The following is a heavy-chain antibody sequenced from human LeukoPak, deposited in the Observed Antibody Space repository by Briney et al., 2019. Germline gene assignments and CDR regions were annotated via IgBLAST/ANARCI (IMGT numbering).Heavy chain of an antibody. CDR2: ISGSGGST. CDR1: GFTFSSYS. CDR3: AKIGRWEHHFDY. V-gene: IGHV3-23*01. Sequence: PGGSLRLSCAASGFTFSSYSMNWVRQAPGKGLEWVSAISGSGGSTYYADSVKGRFTISRDNSKNTLYLQMNSLRAEDAAVYYCAKIGRWEHHFDYWGQGTLVTVSS. J-gene: IGHJ4*02. D-gene: IGHD1-26*01.